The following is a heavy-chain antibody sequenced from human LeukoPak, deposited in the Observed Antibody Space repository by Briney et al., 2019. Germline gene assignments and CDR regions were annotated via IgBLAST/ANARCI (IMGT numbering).Heavy chain of an antibody. CDR3: ASSPSYSSSWYALDS. CDR1: GFTFSSYD. Sequence: GGSLRLSCAASGFTFSSYDMHWVRQATGKGLEWVSAIGTTGDTYYPDSVRGRFTISRENAKNSLYLQMNSLRAGDTAVYYRASSPSYSSSWYALDSWGQGTLVTVSS. D-gene: IGHD6-13*01. V-gene: IGHV3-13*01. J-gene: IGHJ4*02. CDR2: IGTTGDT.